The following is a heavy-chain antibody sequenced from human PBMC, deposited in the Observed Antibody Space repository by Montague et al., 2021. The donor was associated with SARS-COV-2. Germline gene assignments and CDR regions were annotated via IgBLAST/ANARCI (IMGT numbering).Heavy chain of an antibody. J-gene: IGHJ5*02. CDR3: ARRSYDILTGYSIPNWFDP. Sequence: SETLSLTCTISGGSISSRSYYWGWIRQPPGKGLEWIGSIYYSGSTYYNPSLKSRVTISVDTSKNQFSLKLSSVTAADTAVYYCARRSYDILTGYSIPNWFDPWGQGTLVTVSS. CDR2: IYYSGST. CDR1: GGSISSRSYY. V-gene: IGHV4-39*01. D-gene: IGHD3-9*01.